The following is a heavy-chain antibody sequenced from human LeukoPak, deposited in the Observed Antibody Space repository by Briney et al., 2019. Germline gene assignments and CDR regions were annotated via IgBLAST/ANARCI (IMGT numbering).Heavy chain of an antibody. CDR2: INSDGSST. Sequence: GGSLRLSCAASGFTFSSYWMHWVRQAPGRGLVWVSRINSDGSSTSYADSVKGRFTISRDNAKNTLYLQMNSLRAEDTAVYYCARDGRSSGWYNYWGQGTLVTVSS. D-gene: IGHD6-19*01. CDR1: GFTFSSYW. J-gene: IGHJ4*02. CDR3: ARDGRSSGWYNY. V-gene: IGHV3-74*01.